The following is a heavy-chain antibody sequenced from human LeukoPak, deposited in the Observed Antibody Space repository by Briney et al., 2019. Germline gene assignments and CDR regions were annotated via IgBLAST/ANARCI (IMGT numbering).Heavy chain of an antibody. CDR2: IKQDGSEK. Sequence: PGGSLRLSCAASGFTFHDSGMTWVRQVPGKGLEYVANIKQDGSEKYYVDSVKGRFTISRDNAKNSLYLQMNSLRAEDTAVYYCARGSGWYFYWGQGTLVTVSS. CDR1: GFTFHDSG. D-gene: IGHD6-19*01. V-gene: IGHV3-7*01. J-gene: IGHJ4*02. CDR3: ARGSGWYFY.